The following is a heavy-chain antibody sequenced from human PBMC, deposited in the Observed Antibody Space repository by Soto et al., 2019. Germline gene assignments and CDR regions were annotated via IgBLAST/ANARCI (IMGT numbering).Heavy chain of an antibody. D-gene: IGHD2-2*02. Sequence: GGSLRLSCVGSGFTFSTYSINWVRQAPGKGLEWVSSISSRSDIYYADSVKGRFTISRDNAKNSVSLQMNSLRAEDTAVYYCAREYTAWPLAYGLDGWGPGTTVTVSS. CDR2: ISSRSDI. CDR1: GFTFSTYS. V-gene: IGHV3-21*01. J-gene: IGHJ6*02. CDR3: AREYTAWPLAYGLDG.